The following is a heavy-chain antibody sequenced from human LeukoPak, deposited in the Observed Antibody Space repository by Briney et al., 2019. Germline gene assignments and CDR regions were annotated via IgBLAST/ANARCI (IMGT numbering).Heavy chain of an antibody. CDR2: IYYSGST. CDR1: GGSISSYY. D-gene: IGHD6-13*01. J-gene: IGHJ4*02. V-gene: IGHV4-59*01. CDR3: ARGGPAAGRFDY. Sequence: SETLSLTCTVSGGSISSYYWSWIRQPPGKGLEWIGYIYYSGSTNYNPSLKSRVTISVDTSKNQFSLELSSVTAADTAVYYCARGGPAAGRFDYWGQGTLVTVSS.